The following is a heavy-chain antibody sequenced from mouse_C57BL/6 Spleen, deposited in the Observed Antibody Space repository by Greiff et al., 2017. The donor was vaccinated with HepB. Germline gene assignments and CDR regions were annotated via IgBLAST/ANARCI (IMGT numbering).Heavy chain of an antibody. V-gene: IGHV5-6*01. CDR3: ARDYYGSRSFDY. Sequence: EVKVVESGGDLVKPGGSLKLSCAASGFTFSSYGMSWVRQTPDKRLEWVATISSGGSYTYYPDSVKGRFTISRDNAKNTLYLQMSSLKSEDTAMYYCARDYYGSRSFDYWGQGTTLTVSS. CDR2: ISSGGSYT. J-gene: IGHJ2*01. CDR1: GFTFSSYG. D-gene: IGHD1-1*01.